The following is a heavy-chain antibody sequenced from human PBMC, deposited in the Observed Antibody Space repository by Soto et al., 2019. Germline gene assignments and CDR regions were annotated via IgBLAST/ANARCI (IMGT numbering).Heavy chain of an antibody. CDR3: ARAPVGPPGLDY. V-gene: IGHV3-74*01. J-gene: IGHJ4*02. Sequence: HPGGSLRLSCAASGFTFSSYWMHWVRQAPGKGLVWVSRINSDGSSTSYADSVKGRFTISRDNAKNTLYLQMNSLRAEDTAVYYCARAPVGPPGLDYWGQGTLVTVSS. D-gene: IGHD1-26*01. CDR2: INSDGSST. CDR1: GFTFSSYW.